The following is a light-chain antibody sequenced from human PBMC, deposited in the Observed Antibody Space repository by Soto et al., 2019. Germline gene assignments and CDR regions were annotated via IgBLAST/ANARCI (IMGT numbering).Light chain of an antibody. J-gene: IGKJ1*01. CDR2: GAS. Sequence: EIVMTQSPATLSVSPGGRVTLSCRASQSVDSNLAWYQQKPGQAPRLLIYGASARATGIPDRFSGGGSGTEFTLTISSLQSEDFAVYYCQQYNDWPRTFGQGTKVDIK. V-gene: IGKV3-15*01. CDR1: QSVDSN. CDR3: QQYNDWPRT.